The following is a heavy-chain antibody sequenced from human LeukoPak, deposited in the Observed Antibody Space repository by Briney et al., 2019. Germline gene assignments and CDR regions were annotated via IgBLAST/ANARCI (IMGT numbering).Heavy chain of an antibody. CDR2: IKQDGSEK. CDR3: ARERSCSSTSCYALDY. CDR1: GFTFSSYW. J-gene: IGHJ4*02. Sequence: GGSLRLSCAASGFTFSSYWMSWVRQAPGKGLEWVAHIKQDGSEKYYVDSVKGRFTISRGNAKNSLYLQMNSLRAEDTAVYYCARERSCSSTSCYALDYWGQGTLVTVSS. V-gene: IGHV3-7*03. D-gene: IGHD2-2*01.